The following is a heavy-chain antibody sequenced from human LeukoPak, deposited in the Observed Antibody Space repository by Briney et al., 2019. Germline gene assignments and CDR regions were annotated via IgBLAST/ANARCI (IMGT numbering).Heavy chain of an antibody. CDR1: GGTISSYD. Sequence: SETLSLTCTVSGGTISSYDWSWIRQAPGKGLEWVGYIFYSGRTNYNPSLESRVTISVDTSKNQFSLKLSSVTAADTAVYYCARYCSSTSCSEVDAFDIWGQGTMVTVSS. J-gene: IGHJ3*02. V-gene: IGHV4-59*12. D-gene: IGHD2-2*01. CDR3: ARYCSSTSCSEVDAFDI. CDR2: IFYSGRT.